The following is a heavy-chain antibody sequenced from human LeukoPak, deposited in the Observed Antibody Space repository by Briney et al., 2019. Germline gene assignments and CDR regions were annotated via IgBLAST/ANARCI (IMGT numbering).Heavy chain of an antibody. CDR1: GFSVSNNY. V-gene: IGHV3-66*01. Sequence: PGGSLRLSCAASGFSVSNNYMSWVRQAPGKGLEWVSVIYGADNTYYADSVRGRFTVSRDNSKNTVYLQMNSLRAEDTAVYYCARDRWGATSSFDYWGQGTLVTVSS. D-gene: IGHD1-26*01. CDR3: ARDRWGATSSFDY. J-gene: IGHJ4*02. CDR2: IYGADNT.